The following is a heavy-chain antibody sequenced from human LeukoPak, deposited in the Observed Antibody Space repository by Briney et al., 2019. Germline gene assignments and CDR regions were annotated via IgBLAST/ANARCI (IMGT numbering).Heavy chain of an antibody. D-gene: IGHD5-12*01. J-gene: IGHJ4*02. CDR1: GGSISSSSYY. CDR3: ARHYSGYDFWY. V-gene: IGHV4-39*01. CDR2: IYYSGST. Sequence: PSETLSLTCTVSGGSISSSSYYWGWIRQPPGKGLEWIGSIYYSGSTYYNPSLKSRVTISVDTSKNQFSLKLSSVTAADTAVYYCARHYSGYDFWYWGQGTLVTVSS.